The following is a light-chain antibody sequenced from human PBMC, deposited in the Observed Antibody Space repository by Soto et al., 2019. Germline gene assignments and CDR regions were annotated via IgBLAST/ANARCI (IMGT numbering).Light chain of an antibody. V-gene: IGKV3-20*01. CDR3: QQYGSSPKT. CDR2: GAS. CDR1: QSVSSSY. Sequence: GTLSLSPGERATLSCRASQSVSSSYLAWYQQKPGQAPRLLIYGASSRATGIPDRFSGSGSGTDFTLTISRLEPEDFAVYYCQQYGSSPKTFGQGTKVDIK. J-gene: IGKJ1*01.